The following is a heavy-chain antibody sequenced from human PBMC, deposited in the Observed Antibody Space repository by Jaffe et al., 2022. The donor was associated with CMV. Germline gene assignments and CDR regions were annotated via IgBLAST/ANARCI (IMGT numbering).Heavy chain of an antibody. J-gene: IGHJ6*02. CDR1: GFTFNDYA. D-gene: IGHD2-2*01. Sequence: EVELWESGGGLVQPGGSLRLSCAASGFTFNDYAMSWVRRAPGRGLEWVSHMSGSGRSVYYADSVKGRFTISRDSPKSTIYLQMNSLRAEDTALYYCVRAGHCSSINCLTYYYDGMDVWGQGTTVTVS. V-gene: IGHV3-23*01. CDR3: VRAGHCSSINCLTYYYDGMDV. CDR2: MSGSGRSV.